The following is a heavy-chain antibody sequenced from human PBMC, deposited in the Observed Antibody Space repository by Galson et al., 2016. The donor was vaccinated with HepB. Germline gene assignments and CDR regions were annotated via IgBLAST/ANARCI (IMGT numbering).Heavy chain of an antibody. Sequence: SLRLSCAASGFPVSNKYMTWVRQAPGKGLEWVSIIYIGGSTYDADSVKGRFTISRDNSKNTLYLQMNSLRVEDTAVYYCARGLCGGLGAVYFDYWGQGTLVTVSS. CDR2: IYIGGST. J-gene: IGHJ4*02. CDR3: ARGLCGGLGAVYFDY. D-gene: IGHD3-3*01. CDR1: GFPVSNKY. V-gene: IGHV3-53*01.